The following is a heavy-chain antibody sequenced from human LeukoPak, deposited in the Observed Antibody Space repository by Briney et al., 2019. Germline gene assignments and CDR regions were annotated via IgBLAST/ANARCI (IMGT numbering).Heavy chain of an antibody. CDR3: ARMYYYGSGSYLIYYFDY. J-gene: IGHJ4*02. D-gene: IGHD3-10*01. CDR2: IYYNGLTT. Sequence: SETLSLTCSVSGDSVSNYYWSWIRQPPGKGLEWIGDIYYNGLTTNYNPSLKSRVTISEETSKNQFSLKLTSVTAADTAVYYCARMYYYGSGSYLIYYFDYWGQGTLVTVSS. V-gene: IGHV4-59*02. CDR1: GDSVSNYY.